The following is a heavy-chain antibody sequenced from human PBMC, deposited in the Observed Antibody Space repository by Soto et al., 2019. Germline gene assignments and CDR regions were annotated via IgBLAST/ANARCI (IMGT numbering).Heavy chain of an antibody. V-gene: IGHV1-2*02. CDR1: GYSFIDYY. Sequence: QVQLVQSGAEVKKPGASVKVSCKTSGYSFIDYYIHWVRQASGQDLEWMGWINANSGGTKFEQKFQGRVTMPRDKSIRTVYMELSRLTSDDTAVYFCARGGVAGRPTSWFDPWGQGTLVTVSS. CDR2: INANSGGT. D-gene: IGHD6-13*01. J-gene: IGHJ5*02. CDR3: ARGGVAGRPTSWFDP.